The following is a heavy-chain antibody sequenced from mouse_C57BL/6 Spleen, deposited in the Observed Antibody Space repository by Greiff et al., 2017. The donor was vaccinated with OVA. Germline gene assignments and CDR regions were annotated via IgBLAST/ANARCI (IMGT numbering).Heavy chain of an antibody. CDR2: ISSGSSTI. Sequence: EVKVVESGGGLVKPGGSLKLSCAASGFTFSDYGMHWVRQAPEKGLEWVAYISSGSSTIYYADTVKGRFTISRDNAKNTLFLQMTSLRSEDTAMYYCARDYYGRRGYFDYWGQVTTLTVSS. V-gene: IGHV5-17*01. J-gene: IGHJ2*01. D-gene: IGHD1-1*01. CDR3: ARDYYGRRGYFDY. CDR1: GFTFSDYG.